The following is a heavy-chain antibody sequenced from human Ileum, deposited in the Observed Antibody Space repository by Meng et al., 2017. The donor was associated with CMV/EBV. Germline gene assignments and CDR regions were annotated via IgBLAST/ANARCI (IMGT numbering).Heavy chain of an antibody. CDR2: TSYDGSSE. CDR1: GFTFSNYA. CDR3: ARDSRGVAVAGLDY. D-gene: IGHD6-19*01. Sequence: GESLKISCAASGFTFSNYAMHWVRQAPGKGLEWVALTSYDGSSEYYADSVKGRFTISRDNSKSTVDLLMNSLRVDDTAVYYCARDSRGVAVAGLDYWGQGTLVTVSS. V-gene: IGHV3-30-3*01. J-gene: IGHJ4*02.